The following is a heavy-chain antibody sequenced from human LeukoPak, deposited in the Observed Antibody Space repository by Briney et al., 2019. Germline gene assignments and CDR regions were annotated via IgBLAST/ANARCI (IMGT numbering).Heavy chain of an antibody. CDR1: GFTFSTYW. V-gene: IGHV3-7*03. CDR3: AKDAGRYYFDY. CDR2: INQDESKK. Sequence: GGSLRLSCAASGFTFSTYWMNWVRLAPGKGLEWVANINQDESKKYYVDSVRGRFTISRDNAKNSLSLQMNSLRAEDTAVYYCAKDAGRYYFDYWGQGTLVTVS. D-gene: IGHD1-14*01. J-gene: IGHJ4*02.